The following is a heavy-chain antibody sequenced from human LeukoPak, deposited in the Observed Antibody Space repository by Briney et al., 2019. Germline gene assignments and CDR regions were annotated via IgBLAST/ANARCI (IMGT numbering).Heavy chain of an antibody. CDR1: GFTVRGYC. Sequence: GRSLRPSCSAAGFTVRGYCRAWFRHVPGKGLVWFARIIADGSGTTYADSVKGWFTISRGNAKYSLCLQMHSLRPDGPPITYSVRDVSTSGCHEEGHNWFHPWGQGTLVTVSS. V-gene: IGHV3-74*03. CDR3: VRDVSTSGCHEEGHNWFHP. D-gene: IGHD2-2*01. J-gene: IGHJ5*02. CDR2: IIADGSGT.